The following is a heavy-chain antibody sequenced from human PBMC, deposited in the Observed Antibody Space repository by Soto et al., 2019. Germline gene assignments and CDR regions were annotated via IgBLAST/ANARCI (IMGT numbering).Heavy chain of an antibody. CDR2: VYYSGST. J-gene: IGHJ4*02. CDR1: NGSISSGGYY. Sequence: QVQLQESGPGLVKPSETLSLTCTVSNGSISSGGYYWSWIRQHPGKGLEWIGYVYYSGSTYYNPSVTSRVTXSVXTXRNQFSVKLSSVTAADTAVYYCARDRSYYGAGRLDYWGQGTLVTVSS. CDR3: ARDRSYYGAGRLDY. D-gene: IGHD3-10*01. V-gene: IGHV4-31*03.